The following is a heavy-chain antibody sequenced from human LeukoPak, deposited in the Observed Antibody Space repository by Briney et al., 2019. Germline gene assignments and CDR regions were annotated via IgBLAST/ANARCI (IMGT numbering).Heavy chain of an antibody. Sequence: RPGGSLRLSCAASGPTFSSNWMSWVRQAPGKGLEWEANRKQDGSKKNYVDSVKGRFTISRDNAKNSLYLQMNSLRVEDTAVYYCARFISRGGWGQGAPVTVSS. CDR2: RKQDGSKK. CDR1: GPTFSSNW. CDR3: ARFISRGG. J-gene: IGHJ4*02. V-gene: IGHV3-7*01. D-gene: IGHD3-10*01.